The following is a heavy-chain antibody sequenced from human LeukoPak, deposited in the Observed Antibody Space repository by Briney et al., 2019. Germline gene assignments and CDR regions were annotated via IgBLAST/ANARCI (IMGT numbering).Heavy chain of an antibody. CDR3: ARQRFGELYAFDI. J-gene: IGHJ3*02. V-gene: IGHV5-51*01. D-gene: IGHD3-10*01. CDR2: VYPGDSDT. CDR1: GYSFTSYW. Sequence: PGESLKISCKASGYSFTSYWIGWVRQMPGKGLEWMGIVYPGDSDTRYSPSFQGQVTISADKSISTAYLQWSSLEASDTAMYYCARQRFGELYAFDIWGQGTMVTVSS.